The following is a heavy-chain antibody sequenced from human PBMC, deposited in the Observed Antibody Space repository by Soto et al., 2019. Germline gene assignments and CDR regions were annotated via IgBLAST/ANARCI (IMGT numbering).Heavy chain of an antibody. J-gene: IGHJ4*02. CDR3: AKVHGSGNYHNFPDY. CDR1: QFTFSTYA. CDR2: ISGSGGST. Sequence: PGGSLILCCASSQFTFSTYASTWVRQAPGKGLEWVSLISGSGGSTYYADSVKGRFTISRDNSKDTLYLQMDSLRADDTAVYYCAKVHGSGNYHNFPDYWGQGTLVTVSS. D-gene: IGHD3-10*01. V-gene: IGHV3-23*01.